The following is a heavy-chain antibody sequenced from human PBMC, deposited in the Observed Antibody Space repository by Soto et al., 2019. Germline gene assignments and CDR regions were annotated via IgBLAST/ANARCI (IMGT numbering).Heavy chain of an antibody. CDR1: GGTFSSYA. Sequence: QVQLVQSGAEVKKPGSSVKVSCKASGGTFSSYAISWVRQAPGQGLEWMGGIIPISDTTNYAQKFQGRVTLTADESTSKAYMELSSLRSEDTAVYYCARSQGSSTSLEIYYYYYYGMDGWAKGPRSPSP. V-gene: IGHV1-69*01. CDR3: ARSQGSSTSLEIYYYYYYGMDG. CDR2: IIPISDTT. J-gene: IGHJ6*02. D-gene: IGHD2-2*01.